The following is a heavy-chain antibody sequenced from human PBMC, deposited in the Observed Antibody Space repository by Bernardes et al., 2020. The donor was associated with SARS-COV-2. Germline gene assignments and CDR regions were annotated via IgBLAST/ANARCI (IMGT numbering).Heavy chain of an antibody. CDR3: ARVGSTPPFS. D-gene: IGHD2-2*01. Sequence: GGSLRLSCAASGFTFSSFWMHWVRQAPGKGLVWVSRINTDGSSTSYADSVKGRFTISRDNAKNTLYLHMNSLRAEDTAVYDCARVGSTPPFSWGQGTLVTVSS. CDR2: INTDGSST. J-gene: IGHJ5*02. CDR1: GFTFSSFW. V-gene: IGHV3-74*01.